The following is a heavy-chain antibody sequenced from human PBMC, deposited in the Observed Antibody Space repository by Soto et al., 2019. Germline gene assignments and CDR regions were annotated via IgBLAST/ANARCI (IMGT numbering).Heavy chain of an antibody. CDR3: AGLPELMATHCFYCCMGV. D-gene: IGHD2-8*01. CDR1: GYTFTSYG. J-gene: IGHJ6*03. CDR2: ISASNGNT. Sequence: QVQLVQSGAEVKKPGASVKVSCKASGYTFTSYGISWVRQAPGQGLEWMGWISASNGNTNYAQKLQGRVTMTTDTSTSTAYMELRSLRSDDTVVYYCAGLPELMATHCFYCCMGVWGKGTTVTGS. V-gene: IGHV1-18*01.